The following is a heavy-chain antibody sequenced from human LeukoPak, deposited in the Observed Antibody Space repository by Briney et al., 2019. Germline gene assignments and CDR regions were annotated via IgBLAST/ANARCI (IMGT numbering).Heavy chain of an antibody. CDR2: MNPNSGNT. CDR1: GYTFTSYD. D-gene: IGHD6-6*01. Sequence: GASVKVSCKASGYTFTSYDINWVRQATGQGLEWMGWMNPNSGNTGYAQKFQGRVTMTRNTSISTAYMELSSLRSEDTAVYYCARGSGEQFVRFTRGDWFDPWGQGTLVTVSS. J-gene: IGHJ5*02. CDR3: ARGSGEQFVRFTRGDWFDP. V-gene: IGHV1-8*01.